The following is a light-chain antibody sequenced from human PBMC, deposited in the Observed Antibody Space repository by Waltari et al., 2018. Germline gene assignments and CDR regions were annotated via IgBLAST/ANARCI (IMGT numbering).Light chain of an antibody. V-gene: IGLV1-44*01. Sequence: QSVLTQPPSASGTPGQRVTISCSGSSSNIGGNIVNWYRQVPGTAPKLLIHSNGRRPSGGPDRFSGSKSGTSASLAISGLQSEDEADYYCVAWDDTLSGMVFGGGTKLTVL. J-gene: IGLJ3*02. CDR3: VAWDDTLSGMV. CDR1: SSNIGGNI. CDR2: SNG.